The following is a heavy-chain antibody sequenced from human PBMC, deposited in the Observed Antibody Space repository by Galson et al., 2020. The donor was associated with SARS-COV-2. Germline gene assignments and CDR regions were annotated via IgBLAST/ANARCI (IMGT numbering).Heavy chain of an antibody. Sequence: SETLSLTCAVYGGSFSGHSWTWIRQAPGKGLEWIGEIKFGGDTNSSPSLRGRVTLSVDTSQNQFSLKLTSLTAADTAVYFCTRGRQGVVPSPVLGLGPFYSYYYMDVWGKGTSVTVSS. CDR3: TRGRQGVVPSPVLGLGPFYSYYYMDV. CDR2: IKFGGDT. CDR1: GGSFSGHS. V-gene: IGHV4-34*01. D-gene: IGHD2-2*01. J-gene: IGHJ6*03.